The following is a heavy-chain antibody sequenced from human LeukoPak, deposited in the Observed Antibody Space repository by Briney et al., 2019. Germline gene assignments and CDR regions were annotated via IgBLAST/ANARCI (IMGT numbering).Heavy chain of an antibody. J-gene: IGHJ4*02. V-gene: IGHV4-39*01. CDR2: IYYSGTT. Sequence: PSETLSLTCTVSGASISTNSYYWGWIRQPPGKGLEWIGTIYYSGTTYYNPSLKSRVTISVDTSKNQFSLKLSSVTAADTAVYYCARRPPRRWVAAAGSPFDYWGQGTLVTVSS. CDR3: ARRPPRRWVAAAGSPFDY. CDR1: GASISTNSYY. D-gene: IGHD6-13*01.